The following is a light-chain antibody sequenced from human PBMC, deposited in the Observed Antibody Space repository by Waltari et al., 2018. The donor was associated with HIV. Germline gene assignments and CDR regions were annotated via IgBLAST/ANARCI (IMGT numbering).Light chain of an antibody. Sequence: QSVLTQPPSASGTPGQRVTISCSGSSSNIGSNYVYWYQQLPGTTPKLLIYGNKQRPSGVPDRFSGSKSGTSTSLAISGLRSGDEADYDCAAWDDSLSAPVFGGGTKLTVL. CDR2: GNK. V-gene: IGLV1-47*01. CDR1: SSNIGSNY. J-gene: IGLJ3*02. CDR3: AAWDDSLSAPV.